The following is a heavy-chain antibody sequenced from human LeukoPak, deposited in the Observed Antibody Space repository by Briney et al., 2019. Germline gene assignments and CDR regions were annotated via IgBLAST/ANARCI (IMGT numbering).Heavy chain of an antibody. J-gene: IGHJ5*02. V-gene: IGHV4-39*07. CDR2: INHSGST. D-gene: IGHD4-11*01. Sequence: SETLSLTCTVSGGSISGSSYYWGWIRQPPGKGLEWIGEINHSGSTNYNPSLKSRVTISVDTSKNQFSLKLSSVTAADTAVYYCARKTTVTAWWFDPWGQGTLVTVSS. CDR1: GGSISGSSYY. CDR3: ARKTTVTAWWFDP.